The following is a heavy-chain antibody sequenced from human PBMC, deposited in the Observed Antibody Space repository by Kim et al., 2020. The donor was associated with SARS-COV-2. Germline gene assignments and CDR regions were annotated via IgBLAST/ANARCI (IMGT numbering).Heavy chain of an antibody. V-gene: IGHV1-18*01. Sequence: ASVKVSCKASGYTFTSYGISWVRQAPGQGLEWMGWISAYNGNTNYAQKLQGRVTMTTDTSTSTAYMELRSLRSDDTAVYYCARDIPPPYSTPCSFDYWGQGTLVTVSS. CDR3: ARDIPPPYSTPCSFDY. CDR2: ISAYNGNT. CDR1: GYTFTSYG. D-gene: IGHD4-4*01. J-gene: IGHJ4*02.